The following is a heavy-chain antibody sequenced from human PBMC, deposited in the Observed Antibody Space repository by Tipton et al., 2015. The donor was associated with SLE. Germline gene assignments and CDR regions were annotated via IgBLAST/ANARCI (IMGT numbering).Heavy chain of an antibody. V-gene: IGHV4-38-2*02. J-gene: IGHJ4*02. CDR2: ISHSGNT. CDR3: ARDGSTSPYAY. D-gene: IGHD2-15*01. Sequence: LRLSCAVSGYSISSGSGYYWGWIRQPPGKGLEWIGSISHSGNTYYSPSLKSRVTISVDTSKNQFSLKLSSVTAADTAVYYCARDGSTSPYAYWGQGTLVTVSS. CDR1: GYSISSGSGYY.